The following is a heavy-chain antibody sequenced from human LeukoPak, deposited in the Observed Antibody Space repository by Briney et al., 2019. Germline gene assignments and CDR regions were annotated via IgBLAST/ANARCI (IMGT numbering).Heavy chain of an antibody. J-gene: IGHJ4*02. CDR2: INHSGST. CDR1: GGSFSGYY. V-gene: IGHV4-34*01. Sequence: SETLSLTCAVYGGSFSGYYWSWIRQPPGKGLEWIGEINHSGSTNYDPSLKSRVTISVDTSKNQFSLKLSSVTAADTAVYYCAALRYLDYWGQGTLVTVSS. CDR3: AALRYLDY. D-gene: IGHD3-9*01.